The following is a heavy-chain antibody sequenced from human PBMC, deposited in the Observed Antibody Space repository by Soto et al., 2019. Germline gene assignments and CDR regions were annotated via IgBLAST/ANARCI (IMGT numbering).Heavy chain of an antibody. CDR2: ISYRGTT. Sequence: QLQLQESGPGLVKPSETLSLRCTVSGTSIGSSTYYLGWVRQPPGKSPEWMGSISYRGTTYYNPSLQSRVTISAVSSKNQLSLLLTSVSAAEMAVYYCVRHPGIVTAVNFDFWGQGTLVTVA. J-gene: IGHJ4*02. D-gene: IGHD2-21*02. CDR3: VRHPGIVTAVNFDF. V-gene: IGHV4-39*01. CDR1: GTSIGSSTYY.